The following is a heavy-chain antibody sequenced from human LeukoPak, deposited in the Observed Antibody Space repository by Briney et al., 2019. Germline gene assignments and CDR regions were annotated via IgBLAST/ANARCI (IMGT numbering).Heavy chain of an antibody. CDR1: GFTFSTYG. J-gene: IGHJ4*02. V-gene: IGHV3-30*18. CDR3: AKVRGNVGSSYFPDD. CDR2: ILYDGSNR. D-gene: IGHD3-22*01. Sequence: GGSLRLSCAVSGFTFSTYGMHWVRQAPGKGLEWVAAILYDGSNRQYADSVKGRFTISRDNSKNTLYLQMNSLRVEDTAVYYCAKVRGNVGSSYFPDDWGQGTLVTVTS.